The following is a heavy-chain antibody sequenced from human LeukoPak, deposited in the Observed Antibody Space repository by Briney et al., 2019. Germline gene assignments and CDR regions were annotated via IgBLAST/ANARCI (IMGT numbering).Heavy chain of an antibody. CDR1: GVSISSGGYS. V-gene: IGHV4-30-2*01. Sequence: SQTLSLTCAVSGVSISSGGYSWSWIRQPPGKGLEWIGYIYHSGSTYYNPSLKSRVTISVDRSKNQFSLKLSSVTAADTAVYYCARGYYDSSGSPLAYYYYYGMDVWGQGTTVTVSS. J-gene: IGHJ6*02. CDR2: IYHSGST. CDR3: ARGYYDSSGSPLAYYYYYGMDV. D-gene: IGHD3-22*01.